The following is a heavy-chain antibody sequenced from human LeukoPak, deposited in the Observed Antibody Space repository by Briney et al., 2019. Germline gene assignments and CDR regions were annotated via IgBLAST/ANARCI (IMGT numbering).Heavy chain of an antibody. J-gene: IGHJ4*02. V-gene: IGHV4-31*03. D-gene: IGHD6-25*01. CDR3: ARESSGGYGRFDY. CDR1: GGSINSGGYY. Sequence: SETLSLTCTVSGGSINSGGYYWSWIRQHPGKGREWIGYIYYSGSTYYNPSLKSRVTISVDTSKNQFSLKLSSVTAADTAVYYCARESSGGYGRFDYWGQGTLVTVSS. CDR2: IYYSGST.